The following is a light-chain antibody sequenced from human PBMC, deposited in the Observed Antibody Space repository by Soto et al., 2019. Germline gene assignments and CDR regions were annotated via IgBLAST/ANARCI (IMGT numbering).Light chain of an antibody. CDR3: VLYMGSGISV. CDR1: SGSVSTSYY. Sequence: QTVVTQEPSFSVSPGGSVTLTCGLSSGSVSTSYYPSWYQQTPDQAPRTLIYNTYTRSSGVPDRFSASILGDKAALTITGAQADDESDYYCVLYMGSGISVFGGGTKLTVL. J-gene: IGLJ2*01. CDR2: NTY. V-gene: IGLV8-61*01.